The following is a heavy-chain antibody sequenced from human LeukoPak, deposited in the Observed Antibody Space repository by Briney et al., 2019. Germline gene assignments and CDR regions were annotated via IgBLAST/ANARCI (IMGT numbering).Heavy chain of an antibody. D-gene: IGHD5-12*01. J-gene: IGHJ4*02. CDR1: GGSISSGGYY. CDR2: IYYSGST. CDR3: ARLVRDGYNWGFDY. Sequence: SQTLSLTCTVSGGSISSGGYYWSWIRQPPGKGLEWIGYIYYSGSTNYNPSLKSRVTISVDTSKNQFSLKLSSVTAADTAVYYCARLVRDGYNWGFDYWGQGTLVTVSP. V-gene: IGHV4-61*08.